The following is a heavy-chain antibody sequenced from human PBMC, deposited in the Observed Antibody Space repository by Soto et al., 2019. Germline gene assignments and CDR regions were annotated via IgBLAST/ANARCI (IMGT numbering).Heavy chain of an antibody. CDR1: GGTFSSYA. CDR3: AGERAVCSGGSCYPTGGVDAFDI. Sequence: QVQLVQSGAEVKKPGSSVKVSCKASGGTFSSYAIRWVRQAPGQGLEWMGGIIPIFGTANYAQKFQGRVTITEDESRVTANMELSRLRSEVEVVYYCAGERAVCSGGSCYPTGGVDAFDIWGQGTMVTVSS. D-gene: IGHD2-15*01. CDR2: IIPIFGTA. J-gene: IGHJ3*02. V-gene: IGHV1-69*01.